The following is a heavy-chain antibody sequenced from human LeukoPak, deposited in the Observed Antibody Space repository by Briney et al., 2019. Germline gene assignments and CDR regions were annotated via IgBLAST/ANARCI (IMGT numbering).Heavy chain of an antibody. Sequence: AASVKVSCKASGYTFTRYGMSWARQAPGQGLEWMGWISAYNGNTNYAQKLQGRVTMTTDTSTSTAYMELRSLRSDDTAVYYCARDIVATIDYWGQGTLVTVSS. CDR3: ARDIVATIDY. J-gene: IGHJ4*02. D-gene: IGHD5-12*01. CDR2: ISAYNGNT. CDR1: GYTFTRYG. V-gene: IGHV1-18*01.